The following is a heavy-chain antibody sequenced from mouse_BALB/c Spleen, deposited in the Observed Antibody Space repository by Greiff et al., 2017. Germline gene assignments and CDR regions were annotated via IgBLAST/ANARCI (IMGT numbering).Heavy chain of an antibody. D-gene: IGHD1-2*01. V-gene: IGHV2-9*02. CDR1: GFSLTSYG. Sequence: VKLQESGPGLVAPSQSLSITCTVSGFSLTSYGVHWVRQPPGKGLEWLGVIWAGGSTNYNSALMSRLSISKDNSKSQVFLTMNSLQTDDTAMYYCARAPITTATHWFAYWGQGTLVTVAA. CDR2: IWAGGST. J-gene: IGHJ3*01. CDR3: ARAPITTATHWFAY.